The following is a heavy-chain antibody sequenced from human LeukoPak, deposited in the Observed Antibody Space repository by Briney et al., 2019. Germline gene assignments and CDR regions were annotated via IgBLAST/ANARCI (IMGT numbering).Heavy chain of an antibody. CDR2: INHSGST. V-gene: IGHV4-34*01. CDR3: ARVRGGSSGWYSPSFFY. J-gene: IGHJ4*02. CDR1: GGSFSGYY. D-gene: IGHD6-19*01. Sequence: SETLSLTCAVYGGSFSGYYWSWIRQPPGKGLEWIGEINHSGSTNYNPSLKSRVTISVDTSKNQFSLKLSSVTAADTAVYYCARVRGGSSGWYSPSFFYWGQGTLVTVSP.